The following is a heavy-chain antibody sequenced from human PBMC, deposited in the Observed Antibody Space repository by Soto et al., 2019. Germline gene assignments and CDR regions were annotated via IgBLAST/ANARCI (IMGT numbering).Heavy chain of an antibody. J-gene: IGHJ6*02. CDR3: ARVRGVGEQAYYYDGMDV. Sequence: QVQLVQSGAEVKKPGASVKVSCKASGYTFTSYDINWVRQATGQGLEWMGWMNPNSGNTGYAQKFQGRVTMTRNTXIXTXXMELSSLRSEDTAVYYCARVRGVGEQAYYYDGMDVWGQGTTVTVSS. V-gene: IGHV1-8*01. CDR1: GYTFTSYD. CDR2: MNPNSGNT. D-gene: IGHD1-26*01.